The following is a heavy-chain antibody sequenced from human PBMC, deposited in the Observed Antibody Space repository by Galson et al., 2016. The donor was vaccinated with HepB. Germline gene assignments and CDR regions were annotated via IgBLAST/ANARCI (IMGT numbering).Heavy chain of an antibody. CDR1: GYTFTGYY. CDR2: INPNSGGT. CDR3: RSGSLPFHQPGRTDWYFDL. J-gene: IGHJ2*01. D-gene: IGHD3-10*01. Sequence: SVKVSCKASGYTFTGYYMHWVRQAPGQGLEWMGWINPNSGGTNYAQKFQGRVTMTRDTSISTAYMELSRLTSDDTAVYYCRSGSLPFHQPGRTDWYFDLWGRGTLVTVSS. V-gene: IGHV1-2*02.